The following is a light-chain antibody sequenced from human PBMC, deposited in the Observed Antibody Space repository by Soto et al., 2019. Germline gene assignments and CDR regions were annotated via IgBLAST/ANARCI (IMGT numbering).Light chain of an antibody. CDR1: RSDVGGHDY. V-gene: IGLV2-14*03. CDR2: NVY. CDR3: NSYTSASTYV. J-gene: IGLJ1*01. Sequence: QSALTQPASVSGSPGQSITISCNGTRSDVGGHDYVSWYQQHPGKAPKLMIYNVYSRPSGVSSRFSGSKSGKTAPLTISWLQAEDQADYYCNSYTSASTYVFGTGTKGTVL.